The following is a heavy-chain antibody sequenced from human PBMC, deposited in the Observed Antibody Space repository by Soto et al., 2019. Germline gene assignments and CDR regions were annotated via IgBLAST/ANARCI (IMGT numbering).Heavy chain of an antibody. CDR2: INPNSGGT. CDR1: GYTFTGYY. CDR3: ARERTYYYDSSGYYHGDGAFDI. J-gene: IGHJ3*02. D-gene: IGHD3-22*01. Sequence: ASVKVSCKASGYTFTGYYMHWVRQAPGQGLEWMGWINPNSGGTNYAQKFQGWVTMTRDTSISTAYMELSRLRSDDTAVYYCARERTYYYDSSGYYHGDGAFDIWGQ. V-gene: IGHV1-2*04.